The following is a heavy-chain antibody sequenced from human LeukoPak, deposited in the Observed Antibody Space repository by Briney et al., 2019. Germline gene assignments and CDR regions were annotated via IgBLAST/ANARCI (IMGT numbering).Heavy chain of an antibody. CDR3: ARVGVVRGVIWGFDD. V-gene: IGHV3-21*01. CDR1: GFTFSTYA. Sequence: PGGSLRLSCAASGFTFSTYAMNWVRHTPGKGLEWVSSIVGSGADTYYADSMKGRFTISRDNAKNSLYLQMNSLRAEDTAVYYCARVGVVRGVIWGFDDWGQGSLVTVSS. CDR2: IVGSGADT. D-gene: IGHD3-10*01. J-gene: IGHJ4*02.